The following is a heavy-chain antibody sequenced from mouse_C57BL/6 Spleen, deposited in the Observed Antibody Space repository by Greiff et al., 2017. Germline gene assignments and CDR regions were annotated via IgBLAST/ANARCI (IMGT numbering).Heavy chain of an antibody. CDR3: TRSNYYGSSHWYIDV. J-gene: IGHJ1*03. D-gene: IGHD1-1*01. CDR2: IDPETGGT. CDR1: GYTFTDYE. Sequence: QVQLQQSGAELVRPGASVTLSCKASGYTFTDYEMHWVKQTPVHGLEWIGAIDPETGGTAYNQKFKGKAILTADKSSSTAYMELRSLTSEDSAVYYCTRSNYYGSSHWYIDVWGTGTTVTVSS. V-gene: IGHV1-15*01.